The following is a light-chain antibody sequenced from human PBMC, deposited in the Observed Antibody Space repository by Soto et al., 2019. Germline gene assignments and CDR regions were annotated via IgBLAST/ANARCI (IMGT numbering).Light chain of an antibody. CDR2: DVS. V-gene: IGLV2-14*01. Sequence: QSVLTQPASVSGSPGQSITISCTGTSSDVGAYNYVSWYQQYPGKAPKLMIYDVSNRPSGISNRFSGSKSGNTASLTISGLQAEDEADYYCSSYTSSNTLYVFGTGTKLTVL. J-gene: IGLJ1*01. CDR1: SSDVGAYNY. CDR3: SSYTSSNTLYV.